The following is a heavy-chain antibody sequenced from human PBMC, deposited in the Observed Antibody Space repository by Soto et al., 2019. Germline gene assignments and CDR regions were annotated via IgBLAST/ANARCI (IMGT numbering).Heavy chain of an antibody. Sequence: PSQTLSLTCAISGDSVSSNSAAWNWIRQSPSRGLEWLGRTYYRSKWYNDYAVSVKSRITINPDTSKNQFSLQLNSVTPEDTAVYYCAREGSHSGYSSSWYTDAFDIWGQGTMVTVSS. CDR1: GDSVSSNSAA. V-gene: IGHV6-1*01. CDR2: TYYRSKWYN. J-gene: IGHJ3*02. CDR3: AREGSHSGYSSSWYTDAFDI. D-gene: IGHD6-13*01.